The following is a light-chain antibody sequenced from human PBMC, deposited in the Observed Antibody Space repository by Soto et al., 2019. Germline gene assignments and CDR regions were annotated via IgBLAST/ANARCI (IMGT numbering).Light chain of an antibody. CDR1: QSVTSSY. CDR3: QQYGSSRTWT. Sequence: EIVVTQSPATLSVSPGERATLSCRASQSVTSSYLAWYQQKPGQAPRLIIYGASSRATVMPDRFSGSGSGTDFTLTISRMEPEDFAVYYCQQYGSSRTWTFGQGTKVDI. J-gene: IGKJ1*01. CDR2: GAS. V-gene: IGKV3-20*01.